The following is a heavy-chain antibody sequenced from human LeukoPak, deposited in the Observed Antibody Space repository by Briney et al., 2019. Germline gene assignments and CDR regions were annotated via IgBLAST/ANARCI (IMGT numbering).Heavy chain of an antibody. D-gene: IGHD2-21*02. CDR1: GFTFSSYE. CDR2: IWYDGSNK. CDR3: AKGALVVTAIPGNYFDY. V-gene: IGHV3-33*06. Sequence: PGGSLRLSCAASGFTFSSYEMNWVRQAPGKGLEWEAVIWYDGSNKYYADSVKGRFTISRDNSKNTLYLQMNSLRAEDTAVYYCAKGALVVTAIPGNYFDYWGQGTLVTVSS. J-gene: IGHJ4*02.